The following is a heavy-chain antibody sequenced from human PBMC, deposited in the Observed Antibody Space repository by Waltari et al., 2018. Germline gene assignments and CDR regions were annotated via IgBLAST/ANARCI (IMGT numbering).Heavy chain of an antibody. D-gene: IGHD1-7*01. CDR3: ARGDWGTNYYYFDY. Sequence: QVQLQESGPGLVKPSETLSLTCTVSGDSISSYYWTWIRQPAGKGLEWIGRIYTSGNTHYNPSLKSRVTMSVDTSKNQFSLKLTSVTAADTAMYYCARGDWGTNYYYFDYWGQGTLVTVSS. V-gene: IGHV4-4*07. CDR1: GDSISSYY. J-gene: IGHJ4*02. CDR2: IYTSGNT.